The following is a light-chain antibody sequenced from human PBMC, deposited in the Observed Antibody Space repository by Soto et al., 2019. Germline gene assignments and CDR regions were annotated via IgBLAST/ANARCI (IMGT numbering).Light chain of an antibody. CDR3: CSFAVSKAVL. Sequence: QSVLTQPPSVSGAPGQRVTISCTGTSSDVGNYNLVSWYQQLPGRAPKLIIYEGTRRPSGVSHRFSGSKSGNTASLTISGLQAEDEADYDCCSFAVSKAVLFGGGTKLTVL. CDR2: EGT. V-gene: IGLV2-23*01. J-gene: IGLJ2*01. CDR1: SSDVGNYNL.